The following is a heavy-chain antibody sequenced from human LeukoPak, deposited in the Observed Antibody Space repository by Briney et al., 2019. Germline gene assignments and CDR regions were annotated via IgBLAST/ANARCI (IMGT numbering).Heavy chain of an antibody. CDR1: GYSFTTYW. V-gene: IGHV5-51*01. D-gene: IGHD2-2*01. CDR3: ARRVGGSSPRGYFDS. CDR2: IYPGDSDT. J-gene: IGHJ4*02. Sequence: GESLKISCKGSGYSFTTYWIGWVRQMPGKGLEWMGIIYPGDSDTRYSPSFQGQVTISADKSISTAYLQWSSLKASDTAMYYCARRVGGSSPRGYFDSWGQGTLVTVSS.